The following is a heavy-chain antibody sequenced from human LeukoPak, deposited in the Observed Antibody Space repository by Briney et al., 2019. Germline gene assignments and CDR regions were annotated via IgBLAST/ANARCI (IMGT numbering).Heavy chain of an antibody. J-gene: IGHJ4*02. CDR2: ITKKADSYTT. Sequence: GSLRLSCAAFGFTFSDHYMYWVRQAPGKGLEWVGRITKKADSYTTVYAASVKGRFTISRDDSKNSLYLQMNSLKTEDTAVYYCARAFYDSGNHLPDYWGQGTLVTVSS. V-gene: IGHV3-72*01. D-gene: IGHD3-10*01. CDR1: GFTFSDHY. CDR3: ARAFYDSGNHLPDY.